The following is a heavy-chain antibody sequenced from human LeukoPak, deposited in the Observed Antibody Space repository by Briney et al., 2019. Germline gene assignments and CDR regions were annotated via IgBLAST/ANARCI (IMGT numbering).Heavy chain of an antibody. D-gene: IGHD2-15*01. CDR1: GYSFSSQY. J-gene: IGHJ3*01. CDR3: ARHSDCSDGTCYDSDAFDL. V-gene: IGHV5-51*01. CDR2: LYPGDSNP. Sequence: GESLKISCKSSGYSFSSQYIAWVRQMPGKGLEWMAFLYPGDSNPRYNPSFQGQVTISADKSISTAYLQWSSLKASDTAMYYCARHSDCSDGTCYDSDAFDLWGQGTMVTVSS.